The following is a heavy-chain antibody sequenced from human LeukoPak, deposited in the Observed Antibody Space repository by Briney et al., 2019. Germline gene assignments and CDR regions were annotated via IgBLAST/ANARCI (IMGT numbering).Heavy chain of an antibody. CDR2: IIPIFGIA. Sequence: SVKVSCTASGGTFSSYAISWVRQAPGQGLEWMGRIIPIFGIANYAQKFQGRVTITADKSTSTAYMELSSLRSEDTAVYFCASSYWSYYYNAMDVWGQGTTVTVSS. D-gene: IGHD2-8*02. J-gene: IGHJ6*02. V-gene: IGHV1-69*04. CDR3: ASSYWSYYYNAMDV. CDR1: GGTFSSYA.